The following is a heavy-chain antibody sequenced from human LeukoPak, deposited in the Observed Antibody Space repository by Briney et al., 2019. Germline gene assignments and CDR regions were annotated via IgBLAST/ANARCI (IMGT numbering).Heavy chain of an antibody. CDR1: GGSVSSGSYY. J-gene: IGHJ3*02. CDR3: ARGTSPMTYYDYVWGSYRYLCAFDI. D-gene: IGHD3-16*02. V-gene: IGHV4-61*01. CDR2: IYYSGST. Sequence: SETLSLTCTVSGGSVSSGSYYWSWIRQPPGKGLEWIGYIYYSGSTNYNPSLKSRVTISVDTSKNQFSLKLSSVTAADTAVYYCARGTSPMTYYDYVWGSYRYLCAFDIWGQGTMVTVSS.